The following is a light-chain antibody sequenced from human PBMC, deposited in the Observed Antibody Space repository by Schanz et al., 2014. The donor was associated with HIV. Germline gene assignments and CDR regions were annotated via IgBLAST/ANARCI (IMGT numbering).Light chain of an antibody. CDR2: GNN. Sequence: QSVLTQPPSVSGAPGQRVTISCAGSSSNIGAGYDVHWYHHLPGSAPKLLISGNNNRPSGVPDRFSGSKSGTSASLAITGLQDEDEADYYCQSYDSGLSGILFGGGTKLTVL. V-gene: IGLV1-40*01. J-gene: IGLJ2*01. CDR1: SSNIGAGYD. CDR3: QSYDSGLSGIL.